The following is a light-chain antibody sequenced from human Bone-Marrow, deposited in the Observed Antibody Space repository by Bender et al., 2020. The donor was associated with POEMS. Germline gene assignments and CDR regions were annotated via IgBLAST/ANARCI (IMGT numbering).Light chain of an antibody. Sequence: SYVLTQPPSVSVAPGQAARITCGGNNIATKNVHWYQQKPGQAPLLLIFDDRDRPSGIPERFSGSFSGNTATLTITRVEVGDEADYYCHVWDSSNDPVFGGGTKMTVL. J-gene: IGLJ3*02. V-gene: IGLV3-21*02. CDR3: HVWDSSNDPV. CDR2: DDR. CDR1: NIATKN.